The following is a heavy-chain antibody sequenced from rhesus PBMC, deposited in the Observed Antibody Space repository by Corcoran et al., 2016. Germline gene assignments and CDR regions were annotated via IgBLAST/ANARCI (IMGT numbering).Heavy chain of an antibody. CDR3: TREPSTSGNRFDV. J-gene: IGHJ5-1*01. V-gene: IGHV1-1*01. D-gene: IGHD3-9*01. Sequence: QVQLVQSGGETRQPGASLQLSCKTFGYTFPTLYLHRVRQAAGQGLEWKGLLAPYSGKKDYAQNFQGRVTMTTDTSATTAYMELRSLRSDDTAIYYCTREPSTSGNRFDVWGPGVLVTVSS. CDR1: GYTFPTLY. CDR2: LAPYSGKK.